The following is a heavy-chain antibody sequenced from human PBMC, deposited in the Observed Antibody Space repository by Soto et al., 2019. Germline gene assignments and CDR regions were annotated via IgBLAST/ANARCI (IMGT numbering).Heavy chain of an antibody. CDR1: GFTFSSYE. D-gene: IGHD6-6*01. V-gene: IGHV3-48*03. CDR2: ISSSGSTI. J-gene: IGHJ6*02. Sequence: EVQLVESGGGLVQPGGSLRLSCAASGFTFSSYEMNWVRQAPGKGLEWVAYISSSGSTIYYADSVKGRFTISRDNAKNSMYLQMNNLRAEDTAVYYWARDIWVGEYSHYYYSGMDVWGQGTTVTVSS. CDR3: ARDIWVGEYSHYYYSGMDV.